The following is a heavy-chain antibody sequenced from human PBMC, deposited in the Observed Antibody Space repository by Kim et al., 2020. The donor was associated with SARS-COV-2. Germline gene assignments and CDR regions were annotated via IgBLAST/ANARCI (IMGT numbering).Heavy chain of an antibody. Sequence: ASVKVSCKASGYTFTGYYMHWVRQAPGQGLEWMGWINPKNGGTNYAQKFQGRVTMTRDTSIGTASMELSRLRSDDTAVYFCHGGNIDGFEIWGQGTMVTV. V-gene: IGHV1-2*02. J-gene: IGHJ3*02. CDR2: INPKNGGT. CDR1: GYTFTGYY. CDR3: HGGNIDGFEI. D-gene: IGHD2-15*01.